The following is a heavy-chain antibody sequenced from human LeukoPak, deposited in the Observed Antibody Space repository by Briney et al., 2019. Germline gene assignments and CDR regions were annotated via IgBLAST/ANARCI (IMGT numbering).Heavy chain of an antibody. J-gene: IGHJ5*02. CDR1: GFSFSNAW. D-gene: IGHD5-24*01. CDR3: AETHRYNH. V-gene: IGHV3-15*01. Sequence: PGGSLRLSCAASGFSFSNAWMSWVRQAPGKGLEWAGRIKTKTDGETTDYAAPVKGRFTISRDDSKNTLYLQTNSLKTEDTAVYYCAETHRYNHWGQGTLVTVSS. CDR2: IKTKTDGETT.